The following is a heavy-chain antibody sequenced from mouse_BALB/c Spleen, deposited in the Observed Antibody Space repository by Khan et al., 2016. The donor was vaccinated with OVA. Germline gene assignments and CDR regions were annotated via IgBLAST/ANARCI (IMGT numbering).Heavy chain of an antibody. CDR1: GFSLTNYG. V-gene: IGHV2-9*02. Sequence: VELVESGPGLVAPSQSLSITCTVSGFSLTNYGVHWVRQSPGKGLEWLGVMWAGGNTNYNSALMSRLNITKDNSKSQIFLKVNSLQTDDTAMYYCARPYYGSAWFAYWGQGTLVTVSA. CDR2: MWAGGNT. J-gene: IGHJ3*01. CDR3: ARPYYGSAWFAY. D-gene: IGHD1-1*01.